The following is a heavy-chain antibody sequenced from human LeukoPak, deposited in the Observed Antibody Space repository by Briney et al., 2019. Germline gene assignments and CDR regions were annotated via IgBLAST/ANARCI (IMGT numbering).Heavy chain of an antibody. V-gene: IGHV1-69*05. CDR3: ASSRGYSSGWKTDYFDY. Sequence: ASVKVSCKASGGTFSSYAISWVRQAPGQGLEWMGGINPIFGTANYAQKFQGRVTITTDESTSTAYMELSSLRSEDTAVYYCASSRGYSSGWKTDYFDYWGQGTLVTVSS. CDR2: INPIFGTA. J-gene: IGHJ4*02. CDR1: GGTFSSYA. D-gene: IGHD6-19*01.